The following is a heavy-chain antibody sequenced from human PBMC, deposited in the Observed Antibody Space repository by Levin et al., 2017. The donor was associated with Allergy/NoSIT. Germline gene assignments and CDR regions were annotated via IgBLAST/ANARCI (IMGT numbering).Heavy chain of an antibody. D-gene: IGHD3-22*01. Sequence: SQTLSLTCTVSGGSIRSGDYYWSWIRQPPGKGLEWIGYIYYSGSTYYNPSLKSRVTISVDTSKNQFSLKLSSVTAADTAVYYCARGALGYDSSGFDYWGQGTLVTVSS. V-gene: IGHV4-30-4*01. J-gene: IGHJ4*02. CDR3: ARGALGYDSSGFDY. CDR2: IYYSGST. CDR1: GGSIRSGDYY.